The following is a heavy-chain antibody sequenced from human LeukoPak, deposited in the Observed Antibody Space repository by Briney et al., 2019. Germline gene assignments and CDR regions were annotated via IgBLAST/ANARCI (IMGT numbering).Heavy chain of an antibody. V-gene: IGHV3-48*01. CDR2: ISGSSSTI. J-gene: IGHJ4*02. D-gene: IGHD3-22*01. CDR1: GFTFSSYS. CDR3: ARGSTYYDSSGQVPFDY. Sequence: GGSLRLSRAASGFTFSSYSMNWVRQAPGKGLEWGSYISGSSSTIYYADSVKGRFTISRDNGKNTLYLQMNSLRAEDTAVYYCARGSTYYDSSGQVPFDYWGQGTLVTVSS.